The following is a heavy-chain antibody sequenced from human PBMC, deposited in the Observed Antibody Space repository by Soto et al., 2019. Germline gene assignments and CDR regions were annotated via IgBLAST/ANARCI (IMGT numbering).Heavy chain of an antibody. V-gene: IGHV1-69*08. D-gene: IGHD2-2*01. CDR2: IIPILGIA. CDR1: GGTFSSYT. J-gene: IGHJ6*03. CDR3: ARDLCSSTSCYFYCYYYMDV. Sequence: QVQLVQSGAEVKKPGSSVKVSCKASGGTFSSYTISWVRQAPGQGLEWMGRIIPILGIANYAQKFQGRVTITADKSTSTAYMELSSLRSEDTAVYYCARDLCSSTSCYFYCYYYMDVWGKGTTVTVSS.